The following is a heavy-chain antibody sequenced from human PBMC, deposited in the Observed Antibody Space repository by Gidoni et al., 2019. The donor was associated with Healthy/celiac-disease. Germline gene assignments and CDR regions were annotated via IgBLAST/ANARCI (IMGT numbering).Heavy chain of an antibody. V-gene: IGHV1-69*01. CDR1: GGTFSSYA. CDR3: ARVYHTAMARLDYYYGMDV. D-gene: IGHD5-18*01. J-gene: IGHJ6*02. Sequence: QVQLVQSGAEVKKPGSSVKVSCKASGGTFSSYAISWVRQAPGQGLEWMGGIIPIFGTANYAQKFQGRVTITADESTSTAYMELSSLRSEDTAVYYCARVYHTAMARLDYYYGMDVWGQGTTVTVSS. CDR2: IIPIFGTA.